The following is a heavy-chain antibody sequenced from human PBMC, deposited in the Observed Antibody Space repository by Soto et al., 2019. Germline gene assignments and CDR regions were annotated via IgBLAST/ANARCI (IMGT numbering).Heavy chain of an antibody. CDR2: ISYSGST. CDR1: GGSISNNY. Sequence: SETLSLTCTVSGGSISNNYWSWIRQPPGKGLEWIGSISYSGSTRYNPSLKSRISISIDTSKNRFSPSLTSVTAADTAMYYCARHYCSGGTCYPTYHFDSWGQGTLVTVSS. J-gene: IGHJ4*02. D-gene: IGHD2-15*01. CDR3: ARHYCSGGTCYPTYHFDS. V-gene: IGHV4-59*08.